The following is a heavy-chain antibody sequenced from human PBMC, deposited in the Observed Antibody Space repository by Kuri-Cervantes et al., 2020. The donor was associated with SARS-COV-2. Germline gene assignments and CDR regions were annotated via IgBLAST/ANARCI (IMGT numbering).Heavy chain of an antibody. CDR2: IYTSGST. V-gene: IGHV4-4*07. Sequence: GSLRLSCTVSGGSISSYYWSWIRQLAGKGLEWIGRIYTSGSTNYNPSLKSRVTISVDTSKNQLSLRLSSVTAADTAVYYCARLGATKGSYYYGVDVWGQGTTVTVSS. CDR3: ARLGATKGSYYYGVDV. D-gene: IGHD1-26*01. CDR1: GGSISSYY. J-gene: IGHJ6*02.